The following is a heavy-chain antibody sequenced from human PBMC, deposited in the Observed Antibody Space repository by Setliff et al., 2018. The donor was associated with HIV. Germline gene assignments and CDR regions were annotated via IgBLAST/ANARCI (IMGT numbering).Heavy chain of an antibody. Sequence: SETLSLTCTVSGGSISTTSYYWGWIRQSPEKGLEWIGTVYYSGNTYYNPSLKSRVTISVDTPKSQFSLNLSSVTAADTAVYYCARTSGSDRLNWFDPWGQGTLVTVPQ. CDR1: GGSISTTSYY. CDR2: VYYSGNT. V-gene: IGHV4-39*01. J-gene: IGHJ5*02. D-gene: IGHD3-10*01. CDR3: ARTSGSDRLNWFDP.